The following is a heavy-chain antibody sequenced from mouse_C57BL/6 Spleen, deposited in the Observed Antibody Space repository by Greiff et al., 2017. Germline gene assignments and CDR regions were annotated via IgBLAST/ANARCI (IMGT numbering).Heavy chain of an antibody. CDR1: GFNIKDDY. CDR3: TLYGSSGPGWFAY. J-gene: IGHJ3*01. D-gene: IGHD1-1*01. CDR2: IDPENGDT. Sequence: EVQLQQSGAELVRPGASVKLSCTASGFNIKDDYMHWVKQRPEQGLEWIGWIDPENGDTEYASKFQGKATITADTSSNTAYLQHSSLTSEAPAVYYGTLYGSSGPGWFAYWGQGTRVTVSA. V-gene: IGHV14-4*01.